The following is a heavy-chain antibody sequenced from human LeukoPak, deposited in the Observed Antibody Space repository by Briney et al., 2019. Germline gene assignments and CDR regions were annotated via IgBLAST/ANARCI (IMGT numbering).Heavy chain of an antibody. CDR1: GGSFSGYY. V-gene: IGHV4-34*01. Sequence: SGTLSLTCAVYGGSFSGYYWSWIRQPPGKGLEWIGEIYHSGSTNYNPSLKSRVTISVDKSKNQFSLKLSSVTAADTAVYYCARVPEQWLVRGFDYWGQGTLVTVSS. CDR2: IYHSGST. J-gene: IGHJ4*02. CDR3: ARVPEQWLVRGFDY. D-gene: IGHD6-19*01.